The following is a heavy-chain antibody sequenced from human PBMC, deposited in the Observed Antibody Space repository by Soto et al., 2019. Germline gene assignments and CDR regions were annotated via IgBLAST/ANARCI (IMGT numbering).Heavy chain of an antibody. CDR1: GGPISSYY. CDR3: ARSEYYDFWSGYYDYYYYGMDV. CDR2: IYYSGST. J-gene: IGHJ6*02. Sequence: PSETLSLTCTVSGGPISSYYWSWIRQPPGKGLEWIGYIYYSGSTNYNPSLKSRVTISVDTSKNQFSLKLSSVIAADTAVYYCARSEYYDFWSGYYDYYYYGMDVWGQGTTVTVSS. V-gene: IGHV4-59*01. D-gene: IGHD3-3*01.